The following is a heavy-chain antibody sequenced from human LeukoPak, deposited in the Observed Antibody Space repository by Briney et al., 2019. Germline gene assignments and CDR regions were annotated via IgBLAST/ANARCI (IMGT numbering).Heavy chain of an antibody. Sequence: PGGSLRLSCAASGFTFSSYSMNWVRQAPGKGLEWVSSISSSSSYIYYADSVKGRFTISRDNSKNTLYLQMNSLRAEDTAVYYCAKDRYCSGGSCPSGRFDYWGQGTLVTVSS. J-gene: IGHJ4*02. CDR1: GFTFSSYS. D-gene: IGHD2-15*01. CDR3: AKDRYCSGGSCPSGRFDY. CDR2: ISSSSSYI. V-gene: IGHV3-21*04.